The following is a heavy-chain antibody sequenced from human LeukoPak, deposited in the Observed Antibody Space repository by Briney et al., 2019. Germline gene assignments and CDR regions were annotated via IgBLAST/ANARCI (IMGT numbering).Heavy chain of an antibody. CDR2: IYPGDSDT. D-gene: IGHD6-19*01. CDR3: ATSTKPYSSAWYWFDP. Sequence: GESLKISCKGSGYSFTNYWIGWVRQMPGKGLEWMGIIYPGDSDTRYSPSFQGQVTISADKPISTAYLQWSTLKASDTAMYYCATSTKPYSSAWYWFDPWGQGTLVTVSS. J-gene: IGHJ5*02. CDR1: GYSFTNYW. V-gene: IGHV5-51*04.